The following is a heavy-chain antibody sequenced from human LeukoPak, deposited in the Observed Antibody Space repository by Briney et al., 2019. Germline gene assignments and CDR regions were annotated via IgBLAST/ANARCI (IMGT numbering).Heavy chain of an antibody. CDR1: GYTFTGYY. D-gene: IGHD1-26*01. J-gene: IGHJ4*02. V-gene: IGHV1-2*02. CDR2: INPNSGGT. CDR3: ARELHKIVGATEVADY. Sequence: ASVKVSCKASGYTFTGYYMHWVRQAPGQGLEWMGWINPNSGGTNYAQKFQGRVTMTRDTSISTAYMELSRLRSDDTAVYYCARELHKIVGATEVADYWGQGTLVTVSS.